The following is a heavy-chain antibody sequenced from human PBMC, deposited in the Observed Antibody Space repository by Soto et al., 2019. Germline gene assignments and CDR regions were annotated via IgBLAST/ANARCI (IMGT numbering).Heavy chain of an antibody. CDR1: GFTFSSYG. J-gene: IGHJ5*02. D-gene: IGHD2-15*01. CDR3: ARDGDCSGGSCYSGWFDP. CDR2: IWCAGSNK. V-gene: IGHV3-33*01. Sequence: GGSLRLSCAASGFTFSSYGMHWVRQAPGKGLEGAAAIWCAGSNKYYAESGKGRFTISSDNSKNTLYLQMTSLRAEDTAVYYCARDGDCSGGSCYSGWFDPWGQGTLVTVSS.